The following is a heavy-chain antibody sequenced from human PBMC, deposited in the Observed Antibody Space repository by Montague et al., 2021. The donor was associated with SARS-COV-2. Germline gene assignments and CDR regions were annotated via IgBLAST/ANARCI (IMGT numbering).Heavy chain of an antibody. CDR2: IYYSGST. V-gene: IGHV4-59*01. CDR3: ARSTQLRLRLSDYYFDY. J-gene: IGHJ4*02. CDR1: GGSISSYY. Sequence: SETLSLTCTVSGGSISSYYWSWIRQPPGKGPEWIGYIYYSGSTNYNPSLKSRVTISVDTSKNQFSLKLSSVTAADTAVYYCARSTQLRLRLSDYYFDYWGQGTLVTVSS. D-gene: IGHD5-18*01.